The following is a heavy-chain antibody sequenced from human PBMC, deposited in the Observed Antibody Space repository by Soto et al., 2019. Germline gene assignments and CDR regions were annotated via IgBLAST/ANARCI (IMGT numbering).Heavy chain of an antibody. CDR1: GFSFSTYG. Sequence: GGSLRLSCAASGFSFSTYGIHWVRQAPGKGLEWVSAISGSGGSTYYADSVKGRFTISRDNSKNTLYLQMNSLRAEDTAVYYCAKDWRGLRFLEWFRPIGGMDVWGQGTTVTVSS. D-gene: IGHD3-3*01. CDR2: ISGSGGST. V-gene: IGHV3-23*01. J-gene: IGHJ6*02. CDR3: AKDWRGLRFLEWFRPIGGMDV.